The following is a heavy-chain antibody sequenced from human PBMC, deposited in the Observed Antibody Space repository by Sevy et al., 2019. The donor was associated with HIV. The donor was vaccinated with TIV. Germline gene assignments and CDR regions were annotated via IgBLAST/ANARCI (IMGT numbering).Heavy chain of an antibody. CDR1: GFIFSRYN. D-gene: IGHD3-22*01. Sequence: GGSLRLSCAASGFIFSRYNMNWVRQAPGKGLEWVSSISSSSNYIYYADSVKGRFTVSRDNAKNSLYLQMNSLRAEDTSVYYCAREIYANSGPYFDYWGQGTLVTVSS. CDR3: AREIYANSGPYFDY. J-gene: IGHJ4*02. V-gene: IGHV3-21*01. CDR2: ISSSSNYI.